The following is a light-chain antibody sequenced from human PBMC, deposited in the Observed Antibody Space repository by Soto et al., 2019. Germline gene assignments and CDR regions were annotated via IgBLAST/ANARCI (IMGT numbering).Light chain of an antibody. V-gene: IGKV3-15*01. CDR2: DAS. CDR3: HQYNDWPPIT. J-gene: IGKJ5*01. CDR1: QSITSN. Sequence: EIVMTQSPATLSVSPGERATLSCRASQSITSNLAWFQQKVGQAPRLIIEDASTRATGKPARFSGSGSGTELNLNISSLQSEDFAVYYCHQYNDWPPITFGQGTRLGSK.